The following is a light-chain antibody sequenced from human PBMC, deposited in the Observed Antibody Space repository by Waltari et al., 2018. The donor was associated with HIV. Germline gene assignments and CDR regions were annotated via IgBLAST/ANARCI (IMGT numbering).Light chain of an antibody. J-gene: IGLJ2*01. V-gene: IGLV2-14*01. CDR3: SSYTAATTVF. CDR2: ELM. Sequence: QSALTQPASVSGSPGQSITISCTGTSSNIGSSNYVSWYQHHPGKAPKTLIGELMYGPSDVSSRFSASKSGNTASLTISGLLSEDEAIYYCSSYTAATTVFFGGGTRVTVL. CDR1: SSNIGSSNY.